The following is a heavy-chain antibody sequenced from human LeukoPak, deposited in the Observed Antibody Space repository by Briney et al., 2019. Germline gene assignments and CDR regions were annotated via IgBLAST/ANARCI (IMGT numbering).Heavy chain of an antibody. V-gene: IGHV1-8*01. D-gene: IGHD3-3*01. CDR2: MNPNSGNT. Sequence: ASVKVSCKAPGYTFTSYDINWVRQATGQGLEWMGWMNPNSGNTGYAQKFQGRVTMTRNTSISTAYMELSSLRSEDTAVYYCARGRGSITIFGVVKLRYYYYGMDVWGQGTTVTVSS. CDR1: GYTFTSYD. CDR3: ARGRGSITIFGVVKLRYYYYGMDV. J-gene: IGHJ6*02.